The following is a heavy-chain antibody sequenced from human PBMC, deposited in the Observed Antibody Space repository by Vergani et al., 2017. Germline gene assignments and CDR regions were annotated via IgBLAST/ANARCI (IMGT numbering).Heavy chain of an antibody. Sequence: QVKLQESGPGLVKPSETLSLTCTVSGASVNSYYWSWIRQPPGKGLEWLGSVSFRGATLYDPSVKGRMTTLLNTSSDQFFLYLTAVAAADTADYYGARSRIYYGARSPDYWGQGTLVIVSS. CDR1: GASVNSYY. D-gene: IGHD4-17*01. CDR3: ARSRIYYGARSPDY. CDR2: VSFRGAT. V-gene: IGHV4-59*02. J-gene: IGHJ4*02.